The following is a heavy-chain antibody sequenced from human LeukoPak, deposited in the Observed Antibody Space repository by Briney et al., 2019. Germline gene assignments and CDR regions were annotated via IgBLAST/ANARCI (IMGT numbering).Heavy chain of an antibody. CDR1: GFTFSSYW. CDR2: IKQDGSEK. D-gene: IGHD6-19*01. J-gene: IGHJ4*02. V-gene: IGHV3-7*03. Sequence: GGSLRLSCAASGFTFSSYWMSWVRQAPGKGLEWVANIKQDGSEKYYVDSVKGRFTISRDNSKNTLYLQMNSLRAEDTAVYYCAKDQWLVPYYWGQGTLVTVSS. CDR3: AKDQWLVPYY.